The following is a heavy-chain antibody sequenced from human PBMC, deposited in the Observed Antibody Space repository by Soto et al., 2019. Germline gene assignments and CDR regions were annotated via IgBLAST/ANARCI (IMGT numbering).Heavy chain of an antibody. CDR3: ARDRETWIQLWLEAAFDI. J-gene: IGHJ3*02. Sequence: ASVKVSCKASGYTFTSYGISWVRQAPGQGLEWMGWISAYNGNTNYAQKLQGRVTMTTDTSTSTAYMELRSLRSDDTAVDYCARDRETWIQLWLEAAFDIWGQGTMVTVSS. D-gene: IGHD5-18*01. CDR2: ISAYNGNT. CDR1: GYTFTSYG. V-gene: IGHV1-18*01.